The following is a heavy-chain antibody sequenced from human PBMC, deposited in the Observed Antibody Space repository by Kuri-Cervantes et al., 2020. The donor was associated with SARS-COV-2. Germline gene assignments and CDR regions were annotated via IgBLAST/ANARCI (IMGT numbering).Heavy chain of an antibody. CDR2: IIPIFGTA. J-gene: IGHJ6*02. D-gene: IGHD3-22*01. Sequence: SVKVSCKASGYTFTSYAMHWVRQAPGQGLEWMGGIIPIFGTANYAQKFQGRVTITADESTSTAYMELSSLRSEDTAVYYCARDDVPREVLATAMMGFYGMDVWGQGTTVTVSS. CDR1: GYTFTSYA. V-gene: IGHV1-69*13. CDR3: ARDDVPREVLATAMMGFYGMDV.